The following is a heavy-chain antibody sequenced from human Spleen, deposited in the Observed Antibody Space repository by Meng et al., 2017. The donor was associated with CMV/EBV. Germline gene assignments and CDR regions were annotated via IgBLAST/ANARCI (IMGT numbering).Heavy chain of an antibody. CDR1: GFTFSSYS. D-gene: IGHD3-22*01. Sequence: GGSLRLSCAASGFTFSSYSMNWVRQAPGKGLEWVSSISSSSSYIYYADSVKGRFTISRDNAKNSLYLQMNSLRAEDTAVYYCARDRGVVITNSMAFDIWGQGTVVTVSS. CDR2: ISSSSSYI. V-gene: IGHV3-21*01. J-gene: IGHJ3*02. CDR3: ARDRGVVITNSMAFDI.